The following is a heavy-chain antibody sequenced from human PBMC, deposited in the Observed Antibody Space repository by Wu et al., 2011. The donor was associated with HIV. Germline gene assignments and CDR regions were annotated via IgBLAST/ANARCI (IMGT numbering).Heavy chain of an antibody. CDR3: ARMMVLPEESWYFDL. D-gene: IGHD4/OR15-4a*01. Sequence: QVQLQESGPRLVKPSDTLSLTCIVSNYSISENNWWAWVRQAPGRGLEWIAYIHYSGNTYYNPSLKSRVILSVLTSKDQFSLQLTSVTAEDTAVYFCARMMVLPEESWYFDLWGRGTLVTVSS. V-gene: IGHV4-28*01. CDR2: IHYSGNT. J-gene: IGHJ2*01. CDR1: NYSISENNW.